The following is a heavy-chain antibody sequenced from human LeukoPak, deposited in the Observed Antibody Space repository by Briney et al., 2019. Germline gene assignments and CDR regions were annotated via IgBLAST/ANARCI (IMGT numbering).Heavy chain of an antibody. V-gene: IGHV4-59*01. D-gene: IGHD1-1*01. CDR2: MHYSGDS. CDR3: ARDLELERNRWNYFES. CDR1: GNSISSFF. J-gene: IGHJ4*02. Sequence: ASETLSLTCTVSGNSISSFFWSWIRQPPGKGLKWIGSMHYSGDSKYNPSLRSRVSLSIDTSKRQFSLRLSSVTAADTAVYYCARDLELERNRWNYFESWGQGALVTVSS.